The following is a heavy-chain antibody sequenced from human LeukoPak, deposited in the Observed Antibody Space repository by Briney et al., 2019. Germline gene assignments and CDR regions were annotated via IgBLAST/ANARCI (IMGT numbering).Heavy chain of an antibody. J-gene: IGHJ6*03. CDR1: GFTFSSYS. CDR3: ARDGVANYYYYYMDV. CDR2: ISSSSSTI. Sequence: GGSLRLSCAASGFTFSSYSMNWVRQAPGKGREWVSYISSSSSTIYYAYSVKGRFTISRDNAKNSLYLQMNSLRAEDTAVYYCARDGVANYYYYYMDVWGKGTTVTVSS. V-gene: IGHV3-48*01. D-gene: IGHD2-15*01.